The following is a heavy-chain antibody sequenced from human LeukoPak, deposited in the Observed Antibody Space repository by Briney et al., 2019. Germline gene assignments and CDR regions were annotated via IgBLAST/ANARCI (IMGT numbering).Heavy chain of an antibody. CDR2: INSDGSST. D-gene: IGHD3-9*01. V-gene: IGHV3-74*01. CDR3: VRDISDAFDI. Sequence: GGSLRLSCAASGFTFSTYWMHWVRQAPGKGLVWVSCINSDGSSTRYADSVKGRFTTSRDNAKNTLYLQMNSLRAEDTAVYYCVRDISDAFDIWGQGTMVTVSS. CDR1: GFTFSTYW. J-gene: IGHJ3*02.